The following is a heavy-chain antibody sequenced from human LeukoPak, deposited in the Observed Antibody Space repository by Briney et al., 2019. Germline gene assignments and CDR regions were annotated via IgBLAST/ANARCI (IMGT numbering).Heavy chain of an antibody. Sequence: ASAKVSCKASGYTFIGYYMHWVRQAPGQGLEWMGRINPSTGGTNSAQKLQGRVTMTRDTSISTAYMELSRLTSDDTAIYYCARGQPYGDYNYFDPWGQGTLVTVSS. D-gene: IGHD4-17*01. V-gene: IGHV1-2*06. CDR2: INPSTGGT. J-gene: IGHJ5*02. CDR3: ARGQPYGDYNYFDP. CDR1: GYTFIGYY.